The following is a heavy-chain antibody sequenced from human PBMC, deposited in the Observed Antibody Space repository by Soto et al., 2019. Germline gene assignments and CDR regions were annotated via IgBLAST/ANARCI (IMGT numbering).Heavy chain of an antibody. D-gene: IGHD6-19*01. CDR2: IVVGSGNT. V-gene: IGHV1-58*02. J-gene: IGHJ4*02. CDR1: GFTFTSSA. CDR3: AKGSYSSGWYYFDY. Sequence: GASVKVSCKASGFTFTSSAMQWVRQARGQRLEWIGWIVVGSGNTNYAQKFQERVTITRDMSTSTAYMELSSLRSEDTALYYCAKGSYSSGWYYFDYWGQGTLVTVSS.